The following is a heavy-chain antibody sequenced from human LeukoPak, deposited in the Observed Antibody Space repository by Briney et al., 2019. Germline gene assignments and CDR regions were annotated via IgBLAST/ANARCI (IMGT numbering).Heavy chain of an antibody. Sequence: GGSLRLSCAASGFTFSTYAMSWVRQAPGKGLELVSYISSSSSTIFYADSVKGRFTISRDNAKNSLSLQVNRLRAEDTAVYYCARHLTGGSCYSCYFDYWGPGTLVTVSS. V-gene: IGHV3-48*01. D-gene: IGHD2-15*01. J-gene: IGHJ4*02. CDR3: ARHLTGGSCYSCYFDY. CDR2: ISSSSSTI. CDR1: GFTFSTYA.